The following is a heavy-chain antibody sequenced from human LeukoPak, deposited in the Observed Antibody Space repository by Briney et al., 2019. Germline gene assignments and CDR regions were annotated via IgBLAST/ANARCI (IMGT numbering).Heavy chain of an antibody. CDR2: IRYDGSNK. CDR3: AKIPPTYGSGTNFDY. Sequence: GGSLRLSCAASGFTFSSYGMHWVRQAPGKGLEWVAFIRYDGSNKYYADSVKGRFTISRDNSKNTLYLQMNSLRAEDTAVYYCAKIPPTYGSGTNFDYWGQGTLVTVSS. J-gene: IGHJ4*02. D-gene: IGHD3-10*01. CDR1: GFTFSSYG. V-gene: IGHV3-30*02.